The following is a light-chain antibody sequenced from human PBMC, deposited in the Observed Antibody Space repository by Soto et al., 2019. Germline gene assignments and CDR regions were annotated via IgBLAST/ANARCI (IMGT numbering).Light chain of an antibody. CDR2: AAS. CDR1: QGFSNY. J-gene: IGKJ1*01. CDR3: QHYNSYSEA. V-gene: IGKV1-27*01. Sequence: DFQMTQSPPSLSASVGDRVTITCRASQGFSNYLAWYQQKPGKVPKLLISAASTLQSGVPSRFSGSGSGTDFTLTISSLQPEDVATYYCQHYNSYSEAFGQGTKVELK.